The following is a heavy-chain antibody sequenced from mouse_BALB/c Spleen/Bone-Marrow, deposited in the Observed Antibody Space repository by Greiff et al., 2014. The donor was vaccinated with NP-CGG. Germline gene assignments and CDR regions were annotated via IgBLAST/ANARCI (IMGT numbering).Heavy chain of an antibody. CDR2: IWGGGGT. CDR3: ARKGYTGYFDV. V-gene: IGHV2-2*02. CDR1: GFSLTTYG. J-gene: IGHJ1*01. D-gene: IGHD2-2*01. Sequence: VQGVESGPGLVKPSQSLSITCTVSGFSLTTYGLHWVRQSPGKGLEWLGVIWGGGGTDYNAAFISRLIITKDNSKSQVFFKMNSLQTNATAMCYCARKGYTGYFDVWGAGTTVTVSS.